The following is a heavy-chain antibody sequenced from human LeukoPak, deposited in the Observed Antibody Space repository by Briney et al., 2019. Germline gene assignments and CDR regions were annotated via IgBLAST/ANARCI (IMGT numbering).Heavy chain of an antibody. V-gene: IGHV3-30*04. J-gene: IGHJ4*02. CDR1: GFTFSSYA. CDR3: ARVGKDSGYDWLYYFDY. D-gene: IGHD5-12*01. CDR2: ISYDGSNK. Sequence: GRSLRLSCAASGFTFSSYAMHWVRQAPGKGLEWVAVISYDGSNKYYADSVKGRFTISRDNSKNTLYLQMNSLRAEDTAVYHCARVGKDSGYDWLYYFDYWGQGTLVTVSS.